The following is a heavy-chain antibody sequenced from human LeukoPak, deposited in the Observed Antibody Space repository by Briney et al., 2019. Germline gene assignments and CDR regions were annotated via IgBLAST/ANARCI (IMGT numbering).Heavy chain of an antibody. J-gene: IGHJ6*04. CDR2: ISSSGNTI. V-gene: IGHV3-48*03. D-gene: IGHD3-10*02. Sequence: PGGSLRLSCAASGFTFSNHAMNWVRQAPGKGLEWVSYISSSGNTIYYADSVKGRFTISRDNAKNSLYLQMNSLRAEDTAVYYCAELGITMIGGVWGKGTTVTISS. CDR3: AELGITMIGGV. CDR1: GFTFSNHA.